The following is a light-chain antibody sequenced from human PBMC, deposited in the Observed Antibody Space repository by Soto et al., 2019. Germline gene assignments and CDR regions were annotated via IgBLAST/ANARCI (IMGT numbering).Light chain of an antibody. CDR3: YEYNTYPYT. CDR2: KAS. Sequence: DIQMTQSPSTLSASVGDRATITCRASQSISTWLAWYQQKPGKAPNLLIYKASSLESGVPSSFSGSGSGTEFTLTISSLQPDDFATYYCYEYNTYPYTFGEGTKLEIK. V-gene: IGKV1-5*03. CDR1: QSISTW. J-gene: IGKJ2*01.